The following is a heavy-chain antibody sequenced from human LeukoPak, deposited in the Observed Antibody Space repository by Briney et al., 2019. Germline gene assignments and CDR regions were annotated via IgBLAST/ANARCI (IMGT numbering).Heavy chain of an antibody. CDR3: ARDRDSYRLDY. CDR2: VANDGSRT. CDR1: GFSFSVHG. D-gene: IGHD3-16*02. V-gene: IGHV3-30*03. Sequence: GGSLRLSCATSGFSFSVHGMHWVRQAPGKGLEWVAGVANDGSRTHYADSVKGRFTISRDNSKNTLSLQMNSLGAQDTAVYYCARDRDSYRLDYWGQGTLASVSS. J-gene: IGHJ4*02.